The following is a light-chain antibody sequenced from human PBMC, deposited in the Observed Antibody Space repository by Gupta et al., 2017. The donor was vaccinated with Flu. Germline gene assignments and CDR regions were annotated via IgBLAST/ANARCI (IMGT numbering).Light chain of an antibody. J-gene: IGKJ4*01. CDR3: QQYHTRPLS. CDR1: QDITKS. Sequence: DIQMTQSPSSLSAPVGDRVTITCQASQDITKSLNWFQQRPGKAPKLLIYDTSNLETGVPSRFSGSRSGTDFTFTISSLRPEDVATYYCQQYHTRPLSFGGGTKVEI. V-gene: IGKV1-33*01. CDR2: DTS.